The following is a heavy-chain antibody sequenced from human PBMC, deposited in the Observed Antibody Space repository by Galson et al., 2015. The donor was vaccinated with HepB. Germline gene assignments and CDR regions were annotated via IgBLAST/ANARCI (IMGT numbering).Heavy chain of an antibody. CDR2: IDPGDGRA. D-gene: IGHD2-21*01. CDR1: GYIFVTYA. V-gene: IGHV1-3*01. J-gene: IGHJ5*02. Sequence: SVKVSCKASGYIFVTYAIHWVRQAPGQRFECMDWIDPGDGRATYAQSFQGRLTITRDTSANTAYMELSSLRSEDTAVYYCARGVVATGANWFDPWGQGTLITVFS. CDR3: ARGVVATGANWFDP.